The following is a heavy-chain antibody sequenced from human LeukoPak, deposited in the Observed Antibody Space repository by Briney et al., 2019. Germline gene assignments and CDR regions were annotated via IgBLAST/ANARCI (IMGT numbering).Heavy chain of an antibody. CDR1: GGSISSYY. Sequence: SETLSLTCTVSGGSISSYYWGWIRQPPGKGLEWIGSIYYSGSTYYNPSLKSRVTISVDTSKNQFSLKLSSVTAADTAVYYCARDVFGGSYFDYWGQGTLVTVSS. CDR2: IYYSGST. CDR3: ARDVFGGSYFDY. V-gene: IGHV4-39*02. D-gene: IGHD1-26*01. J-gene: IGHJ4*02.